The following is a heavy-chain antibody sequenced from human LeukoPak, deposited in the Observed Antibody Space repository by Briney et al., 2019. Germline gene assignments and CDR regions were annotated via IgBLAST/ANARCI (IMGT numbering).Heavy chain of an antibody. CDR2: SYSDSNT. CDR3: VRKNRDFNAAFDV. D-gene: IGHD1-14*01. V-gene: IGHV3-53*01. J-gene: IGHJ3*01. CDR1: GFTVSNNC. Sequence: GGSLRLSCAASGFTVSNNCMRWVRQAPGKGLEWVSISYSDSNTNYADSVKGRFTISRDTSQNTLSLQMNSLRVEDTAVYYCVRKNRDFNAAFDVWGQGTVVTVSS.